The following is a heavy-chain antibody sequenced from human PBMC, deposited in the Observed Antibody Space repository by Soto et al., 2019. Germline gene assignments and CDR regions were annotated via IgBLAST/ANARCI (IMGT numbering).Heavy chain of an antibody. Sequence: EVQLLDFGGDLVQPGGSLRLSCAASGFTFSNYVMSWVRQAPGKGLEWVSAISGSGGSTYSADSVKGRFTISRDNSKNTLYLQMDSLRAEDTALYYCAKGNNLEWFLSPIAYWGQGTLVTVSS. V-gene: IGHV3-23*01. CDR2: ISGSGGST. CDR1: GFTFSNYV. CDR3: AKGNNLEWFLSPIAY. J-gene: IGHJ4*02. D-gene: IGHD3-3*01.